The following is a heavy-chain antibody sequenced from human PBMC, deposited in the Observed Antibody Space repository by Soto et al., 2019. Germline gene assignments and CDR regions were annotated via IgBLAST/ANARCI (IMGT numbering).Heavy chain of an antibody. V-gene: IGHV4-39*01. CDR2: IYYSGST. CDR3: AGKTTVTTFLDY. Sequence: QLQLQESGPGLVKPSETLSLTCTVSSGSISSSSYYWGWIRQPPGKGLEWIGSIYYSGSTYYNPSLKSRVTISVDTSKNQFSLKLSSVTAADTAVYYCAGKTTVTTFLDYWGQGTLVTVSS. J-gene: IGHJ4*02. D-gene: IGHD4-17*01. CDR1: SGSISSSSYY.